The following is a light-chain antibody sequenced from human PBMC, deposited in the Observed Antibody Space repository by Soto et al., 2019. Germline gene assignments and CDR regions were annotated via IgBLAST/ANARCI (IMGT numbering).Light chain of an antibody. CDR1: QSVSSS. V-gene: IGKV3-15*01. CDR3: QQYNNWPPLT. CDR2: DAS. Sequence: EIVMTQSPATLSVSPGDRATLSCRASQSVSSSLAWYQQIPGQAPRLLIYDASTSATGIPARFGGSGSGTEFTLTISSLQSEDFAVYYCQQYNNWPPLTFGGGTKVELK. J-gene: IGKJ4*01.